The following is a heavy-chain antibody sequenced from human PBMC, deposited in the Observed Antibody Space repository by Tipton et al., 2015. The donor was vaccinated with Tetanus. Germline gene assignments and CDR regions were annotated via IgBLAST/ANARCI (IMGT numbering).Heavy chain of an antibody. CDR3: ARHVGGFGSPPHDL. CDR1: GGSISTKTYY. V-gene: IGHV4-39*01. J-gene: IGHJ5*02. CDR2: ISHSATT. Sequence: TLSLTCFVSGGSISTKTYYWGWIRQTPGKGLEWIASISHSATTFYNPSLKSRVTMSVDTSKNQFSVKLSSVTAADTGVYYCARHVGGFGSPPHDLWGQGTLVAVSS. D-gene: IGHD3-10*01.